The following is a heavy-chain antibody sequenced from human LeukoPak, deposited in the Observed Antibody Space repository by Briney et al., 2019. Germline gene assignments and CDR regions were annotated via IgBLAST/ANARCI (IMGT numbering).Heavy chain of an antibody. CDR1: GFTFNKFA. V-gene: IGHV3-23*01. CDR3: AKDRPCINDVCHGDFDY. J-gene: IGHJ4*02. CDR2: ISGSGGST. Sequence: GGSLRLSCAASGFTFNKFAMSWVRQAPGKGLEWVSTISGSGGSTYYADSVKGRFTISRDNSKNTVYLQMNSLRAEDTAVYYCAKDRPCINDVCHGDFDYWGQGTLVTVSS. D-gene: IGHD2-8*01.